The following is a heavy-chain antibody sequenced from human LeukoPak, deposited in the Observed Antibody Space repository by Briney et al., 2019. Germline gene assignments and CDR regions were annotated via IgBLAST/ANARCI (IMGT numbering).Heavy chain of an antibody. Sequence: SVKVSCKASGGTFGSYAISWVRQAPGQGLEWMGGIIPIFGTANYAQKFQGRVTITTDESTSTAYMELSSLRSEDTAVYYCARVQVLEWLSPRYYYMDVWGKGTTVTVSS. CDR3: ARVQVLEWLSPRYYYMDV. CDR1: GGTFGSYA. CDR2: IIPIFGTA. J-gene: IGHJ6*03. V-gene: IGHV1-69*05. D-gene: IGHD3-3*01.